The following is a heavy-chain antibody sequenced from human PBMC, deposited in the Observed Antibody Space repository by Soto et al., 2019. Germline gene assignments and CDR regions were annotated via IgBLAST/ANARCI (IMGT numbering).Heavy chain of an antibody. V-gene: IGHV3-23*01. D-gene: IGHD3-9*01. CDR2: ISGSSGST. J-gene: IGHJ6*02. Sequence: GGSLRLSCAASGFTFSSYAMSWVRQAPGKGLEWVSAISGSSGSTYYADSVKGRFNISRDNSKNTLYLQMNSLRAEDTAVYYCAKLPLLNDILTGYFHYYYGMDVWGQGTTVTVSS. CDR1: GFTFSSYA. CDR3: AKLPLLNDILTGYFHYYYGMDV.